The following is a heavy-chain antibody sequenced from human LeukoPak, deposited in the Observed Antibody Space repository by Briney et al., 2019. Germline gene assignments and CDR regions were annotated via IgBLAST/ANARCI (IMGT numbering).Heavy chain of an antibody. CDR1: GGTFSSYA. V-gene: IGHV1-69*05. Sequence: ASLKVSCEASGGTFSSYAISWVRQAPGQGLERMGRIIPIFGTANYAQKFQDRVTITTDESTSTAYMELSSLRSEDTAVYYCARGESNWFDPWGQGTLVTVSS. CDR2: IIPIFGTA. J-gene: IGHJ5*02. CDR3: ARGESNWFDP.